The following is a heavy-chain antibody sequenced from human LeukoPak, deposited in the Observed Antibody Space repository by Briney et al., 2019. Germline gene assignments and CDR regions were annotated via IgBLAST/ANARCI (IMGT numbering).Heavy chain of an antibody. V-gene: IGHV3-23*01. Sequence: GGSLRLSCAASGFTFSSYAMSWVRQAPGKGLEWVSVISGSSDSTHYADSVKGRFTISRDSSKNTLYLQMNSLRAEDTAVYYCAKDLGYDFWSSIWGQGTLVTVSS. J-gene: IGHJ4*02. CDR2: ISGSSDST. CDR3: AKDLGYDFWSSI. D-gene: IGHD3-3*01. CDR1: GFTFSSYA.